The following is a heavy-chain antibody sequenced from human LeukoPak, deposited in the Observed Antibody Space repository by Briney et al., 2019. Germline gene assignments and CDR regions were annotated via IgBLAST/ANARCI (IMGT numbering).Heavy chain of an antibody. Sequence: GASVKVSCKASGYTFTGYYMHWVRQAPGQGLEWMGWINPNSGGTNYAQKFQGRVTMTRDTSISTAYMELSRLRSDDTAVYYCARDQVPTDFWSGYYPASAFDPWGQGTLVTVSS. CDR1: GYTFTGYY. CDR3: ARDQVPTDFWSGYYPASAFDP. J-gene: IGHJ5*02. D-gene: IGHD3-3*01. V-gene: IGHV1-2*02. CDR2: INPNSGGT.